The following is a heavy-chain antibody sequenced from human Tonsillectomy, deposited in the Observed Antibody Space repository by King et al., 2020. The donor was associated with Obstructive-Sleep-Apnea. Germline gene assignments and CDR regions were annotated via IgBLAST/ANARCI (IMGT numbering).Heavy chain of an antibody. J-gene: IGHJ3*02. CDR2: ITGSGGTA. V-gene: IGHV3-23*04. CDR1: GFTFSNYA. CDR3: AKDHYDFWSGYSSSAFNI. Sequence: VQLVESGGGLVQPGGSLRLSCAASGFTFSNYAMNWVRQAPGKRLEWFSIITGSGGTAYYSDSVKGRFTISRDNSKNTLYLEMNNLRAEDTAIYYCAKDHYDFWSGYSSSAFNIWGQGTMVSVSS. D-gene: IGHD3-3*01.